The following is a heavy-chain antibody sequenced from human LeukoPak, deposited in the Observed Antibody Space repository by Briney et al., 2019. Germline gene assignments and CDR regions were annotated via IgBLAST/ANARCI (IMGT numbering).Heavy chain of an antibody. CDR1: GFTFSSYT. V-gene: IGHV3-21*01. CDR2: ISSGSSYI. D-gene: IGHD3-16*01. Sequence: PGGSLRLSCAASGFTFSSYTMNWVRQAPGKGLEWVSIISSGSSYIHYADSVKGRFTISRDNAKNSLYLQMNSLRAEDTAVYYCARDLREGDAFDIWGQGTMVTVSS. CDR3: ARDLREGDAFDI. J-gene: IGHJ3*02.